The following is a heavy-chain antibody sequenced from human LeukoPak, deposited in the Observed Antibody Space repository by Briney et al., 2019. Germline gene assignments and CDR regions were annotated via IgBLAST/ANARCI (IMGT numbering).Heavy chain of an antibody. V-gene: IGHV4-39*07. D-gene: IGHD1-14*01. J-gene: IGHJ5*02. CDR3: ARDLGSPMDNWFDP. CDR1: GGSISSYY. CDR2: IYYSGST. Sequence: PSETLSLTCTVSGGSISSYYWGWIRQPPGKGLEWIGSIYYSGSTYYNPSLKSRVTISVDTSKNQFSLKLSSVTAADTAVYYCARDLGSPMDNWFDPWGQGTLVTVSS.